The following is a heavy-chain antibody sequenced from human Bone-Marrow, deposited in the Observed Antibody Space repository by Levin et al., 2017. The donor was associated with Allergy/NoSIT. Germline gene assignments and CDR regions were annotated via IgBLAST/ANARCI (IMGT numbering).Heavy chain of an antibody. CDR2: ITSSSSYT. Sequence: TPGGSLRLSCVVSGFTFSDYYMSWIRQAPGKGLEWASYITSSSSYTNYADSVKGRFTISRDNAKNSLYLQMNSLRAEDTAVYYCARFVHLGHGSGYYKYYIDYWGQGTLVTVSS. J-gene: IGHJ4*02. V-gene: IGHV3-11*03. D-gene: IGHD3-22*01. CDR3: ARFVHLGHGSGYYKYYIDY. CDR1: GFTFSDYY.